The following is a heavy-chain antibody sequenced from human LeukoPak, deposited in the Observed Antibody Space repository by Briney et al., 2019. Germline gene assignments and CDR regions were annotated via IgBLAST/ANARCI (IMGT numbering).Heavy chain of an antibody. CDR1: GGSISSRSYY. CDR3: ARTSYDYMWGTYRYIDY. D-gene: IGHD3-16*02. J-gene: IGHJ4*02. V-gene: IGHV4-39*07. CDR2: IYYSGST. Sequence: PSETLSLTCTVSGGSISSRSYYWGWIRQPPGKGLEWIGSIYYSGSTYYNPSLKSRVTISGDTSKNQFSLKLSSVTAADTAVYYCARTSYDYMWGTYRYIDYWGQGTPVTVSS.